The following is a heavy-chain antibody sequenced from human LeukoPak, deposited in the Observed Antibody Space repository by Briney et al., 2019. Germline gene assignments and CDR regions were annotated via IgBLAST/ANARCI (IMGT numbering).Heavy chain of an antibody. D-gene: IGHD2-2*01. Sequence: GGSLRLSCAASGFTFSNYAMGWVRQAPGRGLEWVFTISGSGGITYYGDSVKGRFTISRDNSKDTLYLQMNSLRAEDTAVYYCAVRADCSSTSCYLAHWGQGTLVTVSS. V-gene: IGHV3-23*01. CDR2: ISGSGGIT. J-gene: IGHJ4*02. CDR3: AVRADCSSTSCYLAH. CDR1: GFTFSNYA.